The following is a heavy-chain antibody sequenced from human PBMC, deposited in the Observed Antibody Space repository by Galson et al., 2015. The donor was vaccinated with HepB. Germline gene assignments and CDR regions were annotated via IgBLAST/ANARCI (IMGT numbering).Heavy chain of an antibody. D-gene: IGHD3-3*01. Sequence: SLRLSCAASGFTFSNYGMDWVRQAPGKGLEWVALILYDGSNKYYADSVKGRFTISRDSSKNTLYLQMNSLRTEDTAVYYCAKSLYDFRLHYFGVDVWGQGTTVTVSS. V-gene: IGHV3-30*18. CDR3: AKSLYDFRLHYFGVDV. J-gene: IGHJ6*02. CDR2: ILYDGSNK. CDR1: GFTFSNYG.